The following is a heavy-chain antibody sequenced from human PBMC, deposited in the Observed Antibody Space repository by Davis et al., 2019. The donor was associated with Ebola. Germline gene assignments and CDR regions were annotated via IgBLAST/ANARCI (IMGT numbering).Heavy chain of an antibody. CDR3: AKDRAGGFDY. CDR1: GFTFSSYA. CDR2: IRGSGGGP. J-gene: IGHJ4*02. V-gene: IGHV3-23*01. D-gene: IGHD3-10*01. Sequence: GESLKISCAASGFTFSSYAMSWVRQAPGKGLEWVSGIRGSGGGPYYADSVKGRFTISRDNSKNTLYLQMSSLRTEDTALYYCAKDRAGGFDYWGQGTLVTVSS.